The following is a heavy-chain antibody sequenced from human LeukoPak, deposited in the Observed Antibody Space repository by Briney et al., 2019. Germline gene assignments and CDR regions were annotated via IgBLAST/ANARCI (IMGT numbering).Heavy chain of an antibody. D-gene: IGHD6-25*01. J-gene: IGHJ4*02. Sequence: SETLSLTCAVYGGSFSGYYWSWIRQPPGKGLEWIGEINHSGSTNYNPSLKGRVTISVDTSKNQFSLKLSSVAAADTAVYYCARDAHSSGWGQGTLVTVSS. V-gene: IGHV4-34*01. CDR2: INHSGST. CDR3: ARDAHSSG. CDR1: GGSFSGYY.